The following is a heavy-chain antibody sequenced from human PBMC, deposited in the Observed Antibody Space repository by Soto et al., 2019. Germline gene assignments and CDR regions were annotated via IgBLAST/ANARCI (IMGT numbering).Heavy chain of an antibody. Sequence: SETLSLTCTVSGGSISSSSYYWGWIRQPPGKGLEWIGSIYYSGSTYYNPSLKSRVTISVDTSKNQFSLKLSSVTAADTAVYYCARQSGGATPYYYYGMDVWGQGTTVTVSS. CDR1: GGSISSSSYY. J-gene: IGHJ6*02. V-gene: IGHV4-39*01. D-gene: IGHD1-26*01. CDR3: ARQSGGATPYYYYGMDV. CDR2: IYYSGST.